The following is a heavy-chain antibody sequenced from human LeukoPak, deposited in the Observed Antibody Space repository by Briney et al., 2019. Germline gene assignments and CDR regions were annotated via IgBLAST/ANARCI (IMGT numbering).Heavy chain of an antibody. D-gene: IGHD3-3*01. CDR1: GGSICSYF. V-gene: IGHV4-4*07. CDR2: IYSSGDT. Sequence: SETLSLTCTVSGGSICSYFWGWIRQPAGKGLGWIGRIYSSGDTNYNPSLKSRVTMSMDKSENRFSLRLTSVTAADTAMYYCARDPYDFWSGYPPRYYFDFWGQGTLVAVSS. J-gene: IGHJ4*02. CDR3: ARDPYDFWSGYPPRYYFDF.